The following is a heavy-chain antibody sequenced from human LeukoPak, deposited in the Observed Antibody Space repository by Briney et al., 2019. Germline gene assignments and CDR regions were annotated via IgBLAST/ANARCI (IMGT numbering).Heavy chain of an antibody. D-gene: IGHD6-19*01. CDR1: GFTFSSNY. Sequence: GGSLRLSCAASGFTFSSNYMSWVRQAPGKGLEGVAVIYSGGSTYYSDSVKGGFTISRDNSKNTLYLQMNSLSAEDTAVYYCESAVDGFRTFDYWGQGTLVTVSS. CDR3: ESAVDGFRTFDY. CDR2: IYSGGST. V-gene: IGHV3-53*01. J-gene: IGHJ4*02.